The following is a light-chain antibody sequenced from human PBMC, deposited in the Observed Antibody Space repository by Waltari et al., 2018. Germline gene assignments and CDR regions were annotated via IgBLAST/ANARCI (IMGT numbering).Light chain of an antibody. J-gene: IGKJ3*01. CDR3: QQFERYPRT. Sequence: DILLTQSPSFLPASLGVRISITCLASQDISNYLAWLQQKPGKSPQVLIYAASSLQSGVPARFSGSGSGAEVTLTISSLQPEDFATYYCQQFERYPRTFGPGTAVDIK. CDR2: AAS. CDR1: QDISNY. V-gene: IGKV1-9*01.